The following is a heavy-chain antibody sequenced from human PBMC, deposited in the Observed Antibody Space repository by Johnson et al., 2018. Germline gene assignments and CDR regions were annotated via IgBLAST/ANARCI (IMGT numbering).Heavy chain of an antibody. D-gene: IGHD2-2*01. Sequence: VQLVEAGGGLVQPGGSLRLSCAASGFTFSSYSMNWVRQAPGKGLEWVSYISSSSSTIYYADSVKGRFTIARDNAKNPLLLQMNSLRDEDTAVYYCARVTYPLDPWGQGTLVTVSS. CDR3: ARVTYPLDP. CDR2: ISSSSSTI. CDR1: GFTFSSYS. J-gene: IGHJ5*02. V-gene: IGHV3-48*02.